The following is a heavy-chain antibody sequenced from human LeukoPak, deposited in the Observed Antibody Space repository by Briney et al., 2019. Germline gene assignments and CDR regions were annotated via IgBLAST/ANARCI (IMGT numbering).Heavy chain of an antibody. D-gene: IGHD2-2*01. V-gene: IGHV1-2*02. CDR2: INPNSGGT. Sequence: ASVKVSCTASGYTFTAGYYMHWVRQAPGQGLEWMGWINPNSGGTNYAQKFQGRVTMTRDTSISTAYMELSRLRSDDTAVYYCARGDTVVVPAAILDYWGQGTLVTVSS. CDR1: GYTFTAGYY. J-gene: IGHJ4*02. CDR3: ARGDTVVVPAAILDY.